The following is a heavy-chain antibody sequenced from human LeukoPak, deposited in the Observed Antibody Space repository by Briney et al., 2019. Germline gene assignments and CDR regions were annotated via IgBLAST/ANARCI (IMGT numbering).Heavy chain of an antibody. CDR3: ATPPHYYYYYGMDV. J-gene: IGHJ6*02. CDR2: FDPEDGET. Sequence: ASVKVSFKGSGNSLTELSMHWVRHAPGKGLEWMGGFDPEDGETIYAQKFQGRVTMTEDTSTDTAYMELSSLRSEDTAVYYCATPPHYYYYYGMDVWGQGTTVTVSS. CDR1: GNSLTELS. V-gene: IGHV1-24*01.